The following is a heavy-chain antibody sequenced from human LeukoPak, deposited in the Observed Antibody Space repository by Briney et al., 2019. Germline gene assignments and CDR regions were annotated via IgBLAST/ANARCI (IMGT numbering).Heavy chain of an antibody. CDR1: GFTFSSYW. J-gene: IGHJ4*02. V-gene: IGHV3-7*01. Sequence: PGGSLRLSCAASGFTFSSYWMSWVRQAPGKGLEWVANIKQNGSEKDYVDSVKGRFTISRGNAKNSMYLQMNSLRAEDTAVSYCARDQETYYYDSSGFRYFDYWGQGTLVTVSS. CDR2: IKQNGSEK. D-gene: IGHD3-22*01. CDR3: ARDQETYYYDSSGFRYFDY.